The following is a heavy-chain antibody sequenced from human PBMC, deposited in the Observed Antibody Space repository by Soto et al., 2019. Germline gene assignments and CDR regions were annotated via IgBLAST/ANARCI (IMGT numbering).Heavy chain of an antibody. Sequence: QVQLQQWGAGLLKPSETLSLTCAVYGGSFSGYYWSWIRQPPGKGLEWIGEINHSGSTNYNPSLKSRVTITVDTSKNQFSLKLSSVTAADSAVYYCARGFRSMSWGLGYWGQGTLVTVSS. V-gene: IGHV4-34*01. CDR3: ARGFRSMSWGLGY. J-gene: IGHJ4*02. CDR1: GGSFSGYY. CDR2: INHSGST. D-gene: IGHD7-27*01.